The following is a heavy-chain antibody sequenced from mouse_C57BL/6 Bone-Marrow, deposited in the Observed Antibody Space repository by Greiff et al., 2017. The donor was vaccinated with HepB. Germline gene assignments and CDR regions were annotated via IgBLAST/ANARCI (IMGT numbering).Heavy chain of an antibody. V-gene: IGHV1-22*01. D-gene: IGHD2-4*01. CDR3: ANYDYEGAWFAY. Sequence: EVKLMESGPELVKPGASVKMSCKASGYTFTDYNMHWVKQSHGKSLEWIGYINPNNGGTSYNQKFKGKATLTVNKSSSTAYMELRSLTSEDSAVYYCANYDYEGAWFAYWGQGTLVTVSA. J-gene: IGHJ3*01. CDR1: GYTFTDYN. CDR2: INPNNGGT.